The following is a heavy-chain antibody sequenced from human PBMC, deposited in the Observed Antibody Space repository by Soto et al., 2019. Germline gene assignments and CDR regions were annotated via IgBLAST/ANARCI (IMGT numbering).Heavy chain of an antibody. D-gene: IGHD6-13*01. J-gene: IGHJ5*02. CDR2: INHSGST. CDR3: ARDTLPGSTIAAAGSRWPGAFDP. V-gene: IGHV4-34*01. Sequence: PSETLSLTCNVSGDSISGYYWSWIRQPPGKGLEWIGEINHSGSTNYNPSLKSRVTISVDTSKNQFSLKLSSVTAADTAVYYCARDTLPGSTIAAAGSRWPGAFDPWGQGTLVTVSS. CDR1: GDSISGYY.